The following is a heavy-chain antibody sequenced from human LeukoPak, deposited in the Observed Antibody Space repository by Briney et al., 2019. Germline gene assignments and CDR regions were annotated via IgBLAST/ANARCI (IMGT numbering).Heavy chain of an antibody. J-gene: IGHJ4*02. CDR1: GYSISSGYY. D-gene: IGHD6-13*01. Sequence: SETLSLTCTVSGYSISSGYYWGWIRQPPGKGLEWIGEINHSGSTNYNPSLKSRVTISVDTSKNQFSLKLSPVTAADTAVYYCARAVRYSSSWVYWGQGTLVTVSS. V-gene: IGHV4-38-2*02. CDR3: ARAVRYSSSWVY. CDR2: INHSGST.